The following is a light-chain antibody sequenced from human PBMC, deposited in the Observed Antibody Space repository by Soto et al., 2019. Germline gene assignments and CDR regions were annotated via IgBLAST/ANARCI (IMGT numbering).Light chain of an antibody. Sequence: QLVLTQPPSVSGAPGQRVTISCTGSSSNIGAGFDVHWYQQLPGTAPKLLINGNNNRPSGVPDRFSGSKSGTSASLAITGLQAEDAAHYYCQSYDRSLDSWVFGAGTKVTVL. J-gene: IGLJ3*02. V-gene: IGLV1-40*01. CDR1: SSNIGAGFD. CDR2: GNN. CDR3: QSYDRSLDSWV.